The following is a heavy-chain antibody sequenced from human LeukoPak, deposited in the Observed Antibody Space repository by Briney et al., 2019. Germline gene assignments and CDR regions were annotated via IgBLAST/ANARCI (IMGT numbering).Heavy chain of an antibody. CDR2: IYYSGST. V-gene: IGHV4-59*01. Sequence: PSETLSLTCTVSGGSISSYYWSWIRQPPGKGLEWIGYIYYSGSTNYNPSLKSRVTISVDTSKNQSSLKLSSVTAADTAVYYCARNPGYSNSWCDYWGQGTLVTVSS. CDR3: ARNPGYSNSWCDY. J-gene: IGHJ4*02. CDR1: GGSISSYY. D-gene: IGHD6-13*01.